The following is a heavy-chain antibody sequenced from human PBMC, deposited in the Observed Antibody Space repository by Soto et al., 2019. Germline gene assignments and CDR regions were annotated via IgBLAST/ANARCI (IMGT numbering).Heavy chain of an antibody. CDR1: GFTISGKKY. V-gene: IGHV3-53*01. Sequence: PGGTLRLSCAAFGFTISGKKYVAWVRQAPGKGLEWVSALYDLDGSFYAASVKGRFTTSSDSSKTTVYLQMNDLRPDDTAVYYCVTWHERESSYDVWGQG. CDR3: VTWHERESSYDV. CDR2: LYDLDGS. D-gene: IGHD1-1*01. J-gene: IGHJ3*01.